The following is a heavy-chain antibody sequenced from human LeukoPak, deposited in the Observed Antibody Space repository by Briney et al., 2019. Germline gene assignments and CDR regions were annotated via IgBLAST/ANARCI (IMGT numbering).Heavy chain of an antibody. V-gene: IGHV3-30*04. D-gene: IGHD4-17*01. Sequence: TGGSLRLSCAASGFTFSSYAMHWVRQAPGKGLEWVAVISYDGSNKYYADSVKGRFTISRDNSKNTLYLQMNSLRAEDTAVYYCARDDYGEYGYIDYWGQGTLVTVSS. CDR2: ISYDGSNK. J-gene: IGHJ4*02. CDR1: GFTFSSYA. CDR3: ARDDYGEYGYIDY.